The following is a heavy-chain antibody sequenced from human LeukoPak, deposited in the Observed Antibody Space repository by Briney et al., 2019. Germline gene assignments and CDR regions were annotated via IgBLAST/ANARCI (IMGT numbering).Heavy chain of an antibody. CDR3: ARISQQREFDY. V-gene: IGHV1-46*01. J-gene: IGHJ4*02. D-gene: IGHD6-13*01. CDR1: GYTFTSYY. Sequence: GASVKVSCKASGYTFTSYYMHWVRQAPGQGLEWMGIINPSGGSTSYAQKFQGRVTITADKSTSTAYMELSSLRSEDTAVYYCARISQQREFDYWGQGTLVTVSS. CDR2: INPSGGST.